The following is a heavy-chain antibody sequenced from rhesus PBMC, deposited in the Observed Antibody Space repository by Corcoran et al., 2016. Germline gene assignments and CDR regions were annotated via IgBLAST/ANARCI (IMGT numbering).Heavy chain of an antibody. Sequence: QLQLQESGPGLVKPSETLSVTCAVSGGSISSSYWSWIRQAPGKGLEWIGYIYGSGSSTNHNPSLKSRVTLSVDTSKNQFSLKLSSVTAADTAVYYCARVVVGATHFDYWGQGVLVTVSS. V-gene: IGHV4-169*01. CDR2: IYGSGSST. CDR1: GGSISSSY. CDR3: ARVVVGATHFDY. J-gene: IGHJ4*01. D-gene: IGHD1-44*02.